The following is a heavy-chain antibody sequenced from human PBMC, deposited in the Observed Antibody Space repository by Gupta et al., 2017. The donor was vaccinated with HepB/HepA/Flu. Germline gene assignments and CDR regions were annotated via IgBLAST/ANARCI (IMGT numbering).Heavy chain of an antibody. V-gene: IGHV3-23*01. CDR2: ISGASGIT. Sequence: EVQLLESGGGLVQPGVSLGLSCAASGFDFSNYAMSWVRQAPGKGLEWVSAISGASGITYYADSVKGRFTISRDNSRNTLYLQMNSLRADDTALYYCAKRGAYSSSSGVHAFDIWGQGTMVTVSS. J-gene: IGHJ3*02. CDR3: AKRGAYSSSSGVHAFDI. CDR1: GFDFSNYA. D-gene: IGHD6-6*01.